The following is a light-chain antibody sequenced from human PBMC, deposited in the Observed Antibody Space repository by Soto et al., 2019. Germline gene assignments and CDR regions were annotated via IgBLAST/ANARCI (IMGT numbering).Light chain of an antibody. CDR3: CSYAGTVG. V-gene: IGLV2-23*01. Sequence: QPVLTQPASVSGSPGQSITISCTGTSSDVGSYNLVSWYQQHPGKAPKLMIYEGSKRPSGVSNRFSGSKSGNTASLTISGLQAEDEADYYCCSYAGTVGFGGGTKLTVL. J-gene: IGLJ3*02. CDR1: SSDVGSYNL. CDR2: EGS.